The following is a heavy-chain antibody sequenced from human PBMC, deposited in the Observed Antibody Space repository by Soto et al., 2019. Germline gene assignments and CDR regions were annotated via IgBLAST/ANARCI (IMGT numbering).Heavy chain of an antibody. CDR2: ISSSSSYI. Sequence: EVQLVESGGGLVKPGGSLRLSCAASGFTFSSYSMNWVRQAPGKGLEWVSSISSSSSYIYYADSVKGRFTISRDNAKNAQYQQINSLRAEDYAVYYCARDKTGTTSVLYYYGMGDWGQETKISVS. CDR1: GFTFSSYS. D-gene: IGHD1-7*01. J-gene: IGHJ6*02. CDR3: ARDKTGTTSVLYYYGMGD. V-gene: IGHV3-21*01.